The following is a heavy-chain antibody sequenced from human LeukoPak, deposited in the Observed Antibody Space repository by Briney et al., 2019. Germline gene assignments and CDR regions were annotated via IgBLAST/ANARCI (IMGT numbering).Heavy chain of an antibody. D-gene: IGHD3-16*01. CDR2: ISSSYRTI. J-gene: IGHJ3*02. CDR1: GFTFSSYS. Sequence: PGGSLRLSCAASGFTFSSYSMNWVRQAPGKGRRWVSYISSSYRTIYYADSVKGRFTVSRDNAKNSLYLQMSSLRAEDTAFYYCARDLGGGDAFDIWGQGTMVTVSS. CDR3: ARDLGGGDAFDI. V-gene: IGHV3-48*01.